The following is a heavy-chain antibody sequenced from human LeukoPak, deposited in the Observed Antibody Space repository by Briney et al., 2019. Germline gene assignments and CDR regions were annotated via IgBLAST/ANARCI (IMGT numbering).Heavy chain of an antibody. CDR1: GFTFSTYW. D-gene: IGHD1-14*01. V-gene: IGHV3-7*01. CDR2: INEDGSEK. CDR3: ARGGVRRGYYDY. J-gene: IGHJ4*02. Sequence: GGSLRLSCAVSGFTFSTYWMHWVRQVPGKGLEWVANINEDGSEKYYVDSVRGRFTISRDNAKNSLYLQMNSLRTEDTAIYYCARGGVRRGYYDYWGQGTLVTVSS.